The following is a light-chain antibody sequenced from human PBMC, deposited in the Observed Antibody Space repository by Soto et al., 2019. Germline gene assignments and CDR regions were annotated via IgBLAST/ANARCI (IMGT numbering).Light chain of an antibody. CDR2: DAS. J-gene: IGKJ2*01. CDR1: QSVSSY. V-gene: IGKV3-11*01. CDR3: QQRSNWPPYT. Sequence: EIVLTQSPATLSLSPGERATLSCRASQSVSSYLAWYQQKPGQAPRLLIYDASNRATGSPARFSGSGSGTDFTLTISSLEPEDVAVYYCQQRSNWPPYTFGQGTKREIK.